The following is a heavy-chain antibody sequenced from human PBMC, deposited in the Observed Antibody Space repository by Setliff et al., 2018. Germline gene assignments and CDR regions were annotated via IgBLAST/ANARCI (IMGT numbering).Heavy chain of an antibody. V-gene: IGHV4-31*03. J-gene: IGHJ6*03. CDR3: SRDAPQDYYYYMDV. Sequence: SETLSLTCTVTGVSISSDGYYWSWIRQHTGKGLEWIGNIYYSGSTYYNPSLKSRVTISVDTSKNQFSLKLRTVTAADTAMYYCSRDAPQDYYYYMDVWG. CDR2: IYYSGST. CDR1: GVSISSDGYY.